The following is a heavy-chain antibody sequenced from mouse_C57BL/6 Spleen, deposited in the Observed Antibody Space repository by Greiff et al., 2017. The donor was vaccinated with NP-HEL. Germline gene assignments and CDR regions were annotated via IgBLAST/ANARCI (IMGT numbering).Heavy chain of an antibody. CDR3: ARLWDGNYAWFAY. D-gene: IGHD2-1*01. CDR2: IDPSDSYT. J-gene: IGHJ3*01. V-gene: IGHV1-50*01. CDR1: GYTFTSYW. Sequence: QVQLQQPGAELVKPGASVKLSCKASGYTFTSYWMQWVKQRPGQGLEWIGEIDPSDSYTNYNQKFKGKATLTVDTSSSTAYMQLSSLTSEDSAVYYCARLWDGNYAWFAYWGQGTLVTVSA.